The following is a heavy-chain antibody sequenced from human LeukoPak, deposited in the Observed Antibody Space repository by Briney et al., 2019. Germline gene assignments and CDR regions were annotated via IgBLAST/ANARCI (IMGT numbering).Heavy chain of an antibody. CDR2: TSAYNGNT. J-gene: IGHJ4*02. V-gene: IGHV1-18*01. CDR1: GYTFTSYG. D-gene: IGHD6-13*01. CDR3: ARVVAAAGFEY. Sequence: ASVKVSCKASGYTFTSYGISWVRQAPGQGLEWMGWTSAYNGNTNYAQELQGRVTMTTATSTSTAYMELRSLRSDDTAAYYCARVVAAAGFEYWGQGTLVTVSS.